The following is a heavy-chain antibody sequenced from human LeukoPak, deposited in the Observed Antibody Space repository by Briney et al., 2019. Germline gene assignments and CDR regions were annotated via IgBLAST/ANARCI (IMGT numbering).Heavy chain of an antibody. CDR2: IKQDGSDK. Sequence: QTGGSLRLSCAASGFTFSNYWMSWVRQAPGKGLEWVANIKQDGSDKYYVDSVKGRFTISRDNAENSLYLQMNSLRAEDTAVYYCARAKPKNMVRGLIMRRESRYYFDYWGQGTLVTVSS. D-gene: IGHD3-10*01. CDR1: GFTFSNYW. CDR3: ARAKPKNMVRGLIMRRESRYYFDY. V-gene: IGHV3-7*01. J-gene: IGHJ4*02.